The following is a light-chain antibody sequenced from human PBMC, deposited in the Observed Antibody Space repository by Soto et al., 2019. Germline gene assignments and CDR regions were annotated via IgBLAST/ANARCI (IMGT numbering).Light chain of an antibody. Sequence: DIQMTQSPSSLSASVGDRVTITCRASQDIRNNLGWYQQIPGKAPKRLIYAASTLQSGVPSRFSGSGSGTEFTLTISSLQPVDFATYYCLQHNGYPLTFGGGTKVEIK. CDR1: QDIRNN. CDR2: AAS. CDR3: LQHNGYPLT. V-gene: IGKV1-17*01. J-gene: IGKJ4*01.